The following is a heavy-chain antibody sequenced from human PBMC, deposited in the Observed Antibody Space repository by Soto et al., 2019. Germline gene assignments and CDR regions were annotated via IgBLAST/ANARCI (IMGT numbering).Heavy chain of an antibody. J-gene: IGHJ4*02. D-gene: IGHD3-3*01. CDR2: IYYSGST. Sequence: PSETLSLTCTVSGGSVSSGSYYWSWIRQPPGKGLEWIGYIYYSGSTNYNPSLKSRVTISVDTSKNQFSLKLSSVTAADTAVYYCARVTYYDFWSGYSPGGYSDYWGQGTLVTVSS. CDR3: ARVTYYDFWSGYSPGGYSDY. V-gene: IGHV4-61*01. CDR1: GGSVSSGSYY.